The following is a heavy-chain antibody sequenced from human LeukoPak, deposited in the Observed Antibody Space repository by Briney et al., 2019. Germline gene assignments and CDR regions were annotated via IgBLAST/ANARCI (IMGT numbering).Heavy chain of an antibody. CDR3: ARDEGYYFDS. Sequence: GGSLRLSCAASGFTFSNAWMSWVRQAAGKGLEWVASISRNRTYIHYADSVKGRFTLSRDNARPSLFLQMHSLRAEDTAIYYCARDEGYYFDSWGQGTQVTVSS. CDR2: ISRNRTYI. CDR1: GFTFSNAW. J-gene: IGHJ4*02. V-gene: IGHV3-21*01.